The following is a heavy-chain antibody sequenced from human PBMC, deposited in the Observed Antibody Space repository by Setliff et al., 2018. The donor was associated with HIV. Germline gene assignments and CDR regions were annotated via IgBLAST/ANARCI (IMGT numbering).Heavy chain of an antibody. CDR3: ARDRQVVVVAATGYYYYYMDV. V-gene: IGHV1-46*01. CDR1: GYTLAGYY. CDR2: INPSGGST. D-gene: IGHD2-15*01. Sequence: GASVKVSCKASGYTLAGYYMHWVRQAPGQGLEWMGIINPSGGSTSYAQKFQGRVTMTRDTSTSTVYMELSSLRSEDTAVYYCARDRQVVVVAATGYYYYYMDVWGKGTTVTVSS. J-gene: IGHJ6*03.